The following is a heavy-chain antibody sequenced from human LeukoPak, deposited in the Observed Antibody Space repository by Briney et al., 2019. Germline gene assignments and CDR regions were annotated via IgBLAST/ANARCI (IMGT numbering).Heavy chain of an antibody. Sequence: PGGSLRLSCSASGFTFSSHAMSWVRQAPGKGLEWVSGTSGDGDSRYYAESVRGRFTISRDNSKNTLYLQMNSLRAEDTAVYYCARDREQWPSYFDYWGQGTLVTVSS. CDR1: GFTFSSHA. CDR3: ARDREQWPSYFDY. J-gene: IGHJ4*02. CDR2: TSGDGDSR. D-gene: IGHD6-19*01. V-gene: IGHV3-23*01.